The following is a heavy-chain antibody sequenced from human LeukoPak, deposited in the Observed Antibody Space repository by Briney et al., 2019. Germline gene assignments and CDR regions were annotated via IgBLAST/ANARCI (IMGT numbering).Heavy chain of an antibody. CDR1: GFTVRSFY. V-gene: IGHV3-53*01. CDR3: ARGTGEATAGYY. D-gene: IGHD2-21*02. Sequence: PGGSLILSCAASGFTVRSFYMSWVRQAPGKGLEWVSVIYNDGRTFYADSVKGRFTISRDDSKNTLSLQMNSLRADDTAVYYCARGTGEATAGYYWGQGTLVTVSS. CDR2: IYNDGRT. J-gene: IGHJ4*02.